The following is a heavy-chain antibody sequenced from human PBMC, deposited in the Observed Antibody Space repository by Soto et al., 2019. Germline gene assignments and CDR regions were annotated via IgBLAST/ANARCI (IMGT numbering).Heavy chain of an antibody. Sequence: QVQLVESGGGVVQPGRSLRLSCAASGFTFSSYGMHWVRQAPGTGLEWVAVIWYDGSNKYYADSVKGRFTISRDNSKNTLYQQMNSLRTEDTAVYYCAKDTDDYGNHGFTLDYWGQGTLVTVSS. CDR2: IWYDGSNK. CDR1: GFTFSSYG. D-gene: IGHD4-4*01. V-gene: IGHV3-33*06. CDR3: AKDTDDYGNHGFTLDY. J-gene: IGHJ4*02.